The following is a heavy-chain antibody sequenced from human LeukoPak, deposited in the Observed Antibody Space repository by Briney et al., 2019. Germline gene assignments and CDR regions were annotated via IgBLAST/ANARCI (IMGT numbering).Heavy chain of an antibody. Sequence: VKVSCKASGGTFSSYAISWVRQAPGQGLEWMGGIIPIFGTANYAQKFQGRVTITADKSTSTAYMELSSLRSEDTAVYYCARYCSGGSCYNYYYAMDAWGKGTTVTVSS. V-gene: IGHV1-69*06. CDR1: GGTFSSYA. CDR2: IIPIFGTA. J-gene: IGHJ6*04. D-gene: IGHD2-15*01. CDR3: ARYCSGGSCYNYYYAMDA.